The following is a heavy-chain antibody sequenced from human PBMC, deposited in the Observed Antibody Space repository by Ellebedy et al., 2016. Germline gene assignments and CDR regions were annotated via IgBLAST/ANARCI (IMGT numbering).Heavy chain of an antibody. Sequence: GESLKISXAVSGLFVSSKYMAWVRQAPGKGLEWVSVTYSDDTTFYADSVKGRFLISRDSSKNTLHLQLDSLRAEDTGVYYCTADPEDYYALQIWGQGTMVTVSS. CDR3: TADPEDYYALQI. D-gene: IGHD3-10*01. CDR1: GLFVSSKY. V-gene: IGHV3-53*01. CDR2: TYSDDTT. J-gene: IGHJ3*02.